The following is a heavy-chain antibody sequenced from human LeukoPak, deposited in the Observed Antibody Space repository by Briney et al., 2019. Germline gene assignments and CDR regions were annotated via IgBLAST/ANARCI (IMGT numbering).Heavy chain of an antibody. D-gene: IGHD2-2*01. CDR2: IYYSGST. V-gene: IGHV4-39*02. J-gene: IGHJ4*02. Sequence: PTETLSLTCTVSGGSISSSSYYWGWIRQPPGKGLEWIGSIYYSGSTYYNPSLKSRVTISVDTSKNQFSLKLSSVTAADTAVYYCARDQIVVPAAFDYWGQGTLVTVSS. CDR3: ARDQIVVPAAFDY. CDR1: GGSISSSSYY.